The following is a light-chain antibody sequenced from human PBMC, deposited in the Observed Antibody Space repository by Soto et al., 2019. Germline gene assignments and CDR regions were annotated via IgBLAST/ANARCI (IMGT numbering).Light chain of an antibody. CDR3: QQYGGSPIT. Sequence: EIVVTQSPATLSVSPGERATLSCRASQSVGNKVAWYQHKPGQTPGLIIYDISTRAAGVPVRFSGSGSGTDFTLTITRLEPEDFALYYCQQYGGSPITFGLGTRLEIK. CDR2: DIS. J-gene: IGKJ5*01. V-gene: IGKV3-20*01. CDR1: QSVGNK.